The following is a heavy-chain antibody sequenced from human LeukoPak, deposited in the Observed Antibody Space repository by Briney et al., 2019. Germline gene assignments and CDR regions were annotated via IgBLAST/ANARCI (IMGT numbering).Heavy chain of an antibody. Sequence: SETLSLTCTVSGGSISSYYWSWIRQPPGKGLEWIGYIYYSGSTNYNPSLKSRVTISVDTSKNQSSLKLSSVIAADTAVYYCATLRVNWFDPWGQGTLVTVSS. J-gene: IGHJ5*02. V-gene: IGHV4-59*01. CDR3: ATLRVNWFDP. CDR2: IYYSGST. D-gene: IGHD4/OR15-4a*01. CDR1: GGSISSYY.